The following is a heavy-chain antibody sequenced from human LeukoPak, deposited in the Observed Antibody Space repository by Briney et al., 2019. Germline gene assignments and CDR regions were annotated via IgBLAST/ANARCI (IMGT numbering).Heavy chain of an antibody. J-gene: IGHJ4*02. CDR2: FDPEDGET. Sequence: GASVKVSCKVSGYTLTELSMHWMRQAPGKGLEWMGGFDPEDGETIYAQKFQGRVTITADESTSTAYMELSSLRAEDTAVYYCAKDALFFVVDSITQELDYWGQGTLVTVSS. V-gene: IGHV1-24*01. CDR3: AKDALFFVVDSITQELDY. D-gene: IGHD1-20*01. CDR1: GYTLTELS.